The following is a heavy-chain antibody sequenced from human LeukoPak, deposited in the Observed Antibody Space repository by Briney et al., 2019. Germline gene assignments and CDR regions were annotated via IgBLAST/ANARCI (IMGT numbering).Heavy chain of an antibody. Sequence: GASVKVSCKACGYTLTCYFMHWVRQAPGQGREWMGWFNPMSGGTNYAQKLQGRVTMTRDTSIRTAYMELRRLRYDDTPVYYCTIDARNHGAFDIWGQGTMVTVSS. J-gene: IGHJ3*02. D-gene: IGHD1-14*01. CDR3: TIDARNHGAFDI. CDR2: FNPMSGGT. CDR1: GYTLTCYF. V-gene: IGHV1-2*02.